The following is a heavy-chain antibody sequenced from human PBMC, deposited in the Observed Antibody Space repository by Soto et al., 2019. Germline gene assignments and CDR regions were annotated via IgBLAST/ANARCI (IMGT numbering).Heavy chain of an antibody. CDR2: IIPILGIA. CDR3: ARDRGYSGYDYDAFDI. D-gene: IGHD5-12*01. CDR1: GGTFSSYT. Sequence: ASVKVSCKASGGTFSSYTISWVRQAPGQGLEWMGRIIPILGIANYAQKFQGRVTITADKSTSTAYMELSSLRSEDTAVYYCARDRGYSGYDYDAFDIWGQGTMVTVSS. V-gene: IGHV1-69*04. J-gene: IGHJ3*02.